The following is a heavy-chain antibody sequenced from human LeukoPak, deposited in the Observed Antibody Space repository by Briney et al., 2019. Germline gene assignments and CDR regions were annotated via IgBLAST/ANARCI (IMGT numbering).Heavy chain of an antibody. J-gene: IGHJ4*02. V-gene: IGHV3-23*01. CDR2: ITRGSST. CDR3: ATTDYSPLN. Sequence: GGSLRLSCAASGFTFDDYGMNWVRQAPGKGLEWVSTITRGSSTYYADSVKGRFTISRDNSKSTLYLQMNSLRAEDTAVYYCATTDYSPLNWGQGTLVAVSS. CDR1: GFTFDDYG. D-gene: IGHD2-15*01.